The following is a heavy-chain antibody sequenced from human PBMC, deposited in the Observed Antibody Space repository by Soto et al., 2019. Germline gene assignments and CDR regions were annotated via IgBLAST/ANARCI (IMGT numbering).Heavy chain of an antibody. CDR1: GGTFNSDS. Sequence: QVQLVQSGAEVKTPGSSVQVSCKASGGTFNSDSIDWVRQAPGQGFEWMGGIIPMSGRPNYAQRFQGRVTFSADKSTNKVYMEVHSLTLEDPAVDYWTRRGRKTANWFDPWGQVTLVTVAS. J-gene: IGHJ5*02. CDR2: IIPMSGRP. CDR3: TRRGRKTANWFDP. V-gene: IGHV1-69*06.